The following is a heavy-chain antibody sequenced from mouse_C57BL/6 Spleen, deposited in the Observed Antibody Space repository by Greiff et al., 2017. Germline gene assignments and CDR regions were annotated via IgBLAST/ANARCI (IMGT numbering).Heavy chain of an antibody. CDR1: GYAFSSSW. V-gene: IGHV1-82*01. CDR2: IYPGDGDT. D-gene: IGHD3-2*02. Sequence: QVQLQQSGPELVKPGASVKISCKASGYAFSSSWMNWVKQRPGKGLEWIGRIYPGDGDTNYNGKFKGKATLTADKSSSTAYMQLSSLTSEDSAVYFCARGTAQARFAYWGQGTLVTVSA. J-gene: IGHJ3*01. CDR3: ARGTAQARFAY.